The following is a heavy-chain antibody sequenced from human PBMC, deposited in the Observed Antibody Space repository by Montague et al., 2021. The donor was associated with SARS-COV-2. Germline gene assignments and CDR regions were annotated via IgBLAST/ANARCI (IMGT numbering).Heavy chain of an antibody. CDR3: ARVVGFDFDY. CDR1: GGSFSGYY. V-gene: IGHV4-4*08. D-gene: IGHD2-21*01. J-gene: IGHJ4*02. CDR2: IYTSGST. Sequence: SETLSLTCAVYGGSFSGYYWSWIRQPPGKGLEWIGRIYTSGSTNYNPSLKSRVTISVDTSKNQFSLKLSSVTAADTAVYYCARVVGFDFDYWGQGTLVTVSS.